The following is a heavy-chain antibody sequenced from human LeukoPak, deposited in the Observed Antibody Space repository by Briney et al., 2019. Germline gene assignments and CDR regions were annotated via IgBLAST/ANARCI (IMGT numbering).Heavy chain of an antibody. J-gene: IGHJ4*02. CDR3: VRGGASASYFDF. CDR1: GFIFDDFG. D-gene: IGHD5-18*01. Sequence: GGSLRLSCAASGFIFDDFGMSWVRQPPGKGLEWVSGINWNGGGTVYADSVKGRFTISRDNAKNSLYLQMDTLTVEDTAFYYCVRGGASASYFDFWGLGTLVTVSP. CDR2: INWNGGGT. V-gene: IGHV3-20*04.